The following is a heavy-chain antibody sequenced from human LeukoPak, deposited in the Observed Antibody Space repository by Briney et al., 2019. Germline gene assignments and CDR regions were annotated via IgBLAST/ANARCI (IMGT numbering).Heavy chain of an antibody. V-gene: IGHV4-39*01. D-gene: IGHD1-26*01. CDR2: MYYSGST. CDR3: ARLLSGNFLADH. CDR1: GASLSGSTYY. Sequence: SETLSLTCTVSGASLSGSTYYWGWIRQPPGTGLEWIGSMYYSGSTYYNPSLKSRATISVDTSKNRFSLELTSVTAADTAIYYCARLLSGNFLADHWGQGTLVTVSS. J-gene: IGHJ4*02.